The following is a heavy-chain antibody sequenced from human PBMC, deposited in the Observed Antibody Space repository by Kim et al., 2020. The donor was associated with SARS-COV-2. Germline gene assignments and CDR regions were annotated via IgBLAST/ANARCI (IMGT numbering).Heavy chain of an antibody. CDR3: AKDHPSSGWPAFDS. V-gene: IGHV3-23*01. J-gene: IGHJ4*02. Sequence: GGSLRLSCTASGFTFSRRAMSWVLQAPGKGLEWVASVNNGGNAYYADSVKGRFTVSRDITKDTLYLQMNSLRAEDTALYYCAKDHPSSGWPAFDSWGQGT. CDR2: VNNGGNA. CDR1: GFTFSRRA. D-gene: IGHD3-22*01.